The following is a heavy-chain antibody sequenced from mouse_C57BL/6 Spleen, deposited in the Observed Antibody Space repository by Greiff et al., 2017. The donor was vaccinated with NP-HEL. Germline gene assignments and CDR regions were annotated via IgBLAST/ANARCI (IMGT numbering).Heavy chain of an antibody. J-gene: IGHJ4*01. D-gene: IGHD2-13*01. CDR1: GFSFNTYA. CDR3: VRHGDGAMDY. Sequence: EVQGVESGGGLVQPKGSLKLSCAASGFSFNTYAMNWVRQTPGKGLEWVARIRSKSNNYATYYADSVKDRFTISRDDSESMLYLQMNNLKTEDTAMYYCVRHGDGAMDYWGQGTSVTVSS. V-gene: IGHV10-1*01. CDR2: IRSKSNNYAT.